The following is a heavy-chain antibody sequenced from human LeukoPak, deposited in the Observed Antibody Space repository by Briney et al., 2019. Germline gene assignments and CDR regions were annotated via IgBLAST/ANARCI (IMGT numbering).Heavy chain of an antibody. V-gene: IGHV3-23*01. D-gene: IGHD1-26*01. CDR2: ISGSGGST. CDR1: GFTFSSYA. CDR3: AKAGGSYSLGYYYYYMDV. Sequence: GGSLRLSCAASGFTFSSYAMSWVRQAPGKGLEWVSAISGSGGSTYYANSVKGRFTISRDNSKNTLYLQMNSLRAEDTAVYYCAKAGGSYSLGYYYYYMDVWGKGTTVTVSS. J-gene: IGHJ6*03.